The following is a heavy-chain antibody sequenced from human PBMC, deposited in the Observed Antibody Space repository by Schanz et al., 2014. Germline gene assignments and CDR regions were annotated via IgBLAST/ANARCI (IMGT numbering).Heavy chain of an antibody. J-gene: IGHJ2*01. CDR1: GFTFSSYA. Sequence: EVQLLESGGGLVQPGGSLRLSCAVSGFTFSSYAMSWVRQAPGKGLEWVSTISGGGGGYRPYADSVKGRFTISRDNSINTLSLQMNSLSADDKAGYYCAKGQGAVINNWYFELWGRGTLVTVSS. V-gene: IGHV3-23*01. CDR3: AKGQGAVINNWYFEL. CDR2: ISGGGGGYR. D-gene: IGHD2-21*01.